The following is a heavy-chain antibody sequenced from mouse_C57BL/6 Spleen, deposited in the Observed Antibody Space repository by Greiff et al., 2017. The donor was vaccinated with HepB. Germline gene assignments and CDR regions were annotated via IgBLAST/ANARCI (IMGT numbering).Heavy chain of an antibody. CDR1: GFSLTSYG. J-gene: IGHJ4*01. CDR2: IWGGGST. V-gene: IGHV2-5*01. CDR3: AKTALLAYAMDD. D-gene: IGHD2-10*01. Sequence: QVQLKESGPGLVQPSPCLSITCTASGFSLTSYGVHWVRQSPGKGLEWLGVIWGGGSTDYNAAFMSRLSITKDNSKSQVYFKMNSLQADDTAIYYCAKTALLAYAMDDWGQGTSVTVSS.